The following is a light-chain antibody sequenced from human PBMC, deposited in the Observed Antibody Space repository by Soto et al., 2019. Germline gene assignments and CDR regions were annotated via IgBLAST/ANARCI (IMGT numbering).Light chain of an antibody. Sequence: EIVLTQSPATQSLSPWDRATLSCRSSQSLSSYLAWYQQKPGQAPRLLIYDASNRATGIPARFSGSGSGTDFTLTISSLEPEDFAVYYCQQRNNWPPITFGQGTRLEIK. CDR1: QSLSSY. CDR2: DAS. CDR3: QQRNNWPPIT. J-gene: IGKJ5*01. V-gene: IGKV3-11*01.